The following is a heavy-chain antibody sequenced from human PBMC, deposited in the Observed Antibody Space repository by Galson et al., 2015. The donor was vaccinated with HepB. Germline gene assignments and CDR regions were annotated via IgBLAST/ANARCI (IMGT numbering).Heavy chain of an antibody. CDR1: GFTFSSYS. CDR3: AKRWFGERAIDI. CDR2: ISSSSSTI. J-gene: IGHJ3*02. V-gene: IGHV3-48*02. Sequence: SLRLSCAASGFTFSSYSMNWVRQAPGKGLEWVSYISSSSSTIYYADSVKGRFTISRDNAKNSLYLQMNSLRDEDTAVYYCAKRWFGERAIDIWGQGTMVTVSS. D-gene: IGHD3-10*01.